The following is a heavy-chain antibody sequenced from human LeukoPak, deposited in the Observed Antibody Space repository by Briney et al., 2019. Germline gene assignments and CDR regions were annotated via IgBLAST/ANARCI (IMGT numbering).Heavy chain of an antibody. CDR2: ISGSGGST. V-gene: IGHV3-23*01. CDR3: AKSTGGYSYYYDSSGYYGPDY. D-gene: IGHD3-22*01. CDR1: GFTFSSYA. J-gene: IGHJ4*02. Sequence: PGGSLRLSCAASGFTFSSYAMSWVRQAPGKGLEWVSAISGSGGSTYYADSVKGRFTISRDNSKNTLYLQMNSLRAEDTAVYYCAKSTGGYSYYYDSSGYYGPDYWGQGTLVTVSS.